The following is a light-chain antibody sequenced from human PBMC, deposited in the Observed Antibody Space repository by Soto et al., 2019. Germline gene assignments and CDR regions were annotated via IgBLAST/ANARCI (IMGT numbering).Light chain of an antibody. CDR2: DAS. V-gene: IGKV1-39*01. CDR1: QSIITY. J-gene: IGKJ5*01. Sequence: DIQMTHSPSSLSASVGDKVTITFLASQSIITYLNWFQQKPGKAPKVLIYDASTLQSGVPSRFRGSGSGTDFTLTINSLQPEDFASYYCQQSYSTPINFGQGTRLEIK. CDR3: QQSYSTPIN.